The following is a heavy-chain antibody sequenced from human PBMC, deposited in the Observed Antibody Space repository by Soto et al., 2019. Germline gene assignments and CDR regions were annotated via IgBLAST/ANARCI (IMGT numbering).Heavy chain of an antibody. V-gene: IGHV1-8*01. D-gene: IGHD5-18*01. J-gene: IGHJ5*02. CDR3: ARGRLAISTHEGDWFDP. CDR1: GYTFTSYD. Sequence: QVQLVQSGAEVKKPGASVKVSCKASGYTFTSYDINWVRQATGQGLEWMGWMNPNSGNTGYAQKFQGRVTMTRNTSISTAYMELSSLRSEDTAVYYCARGRLAISTHEGDWFDPWGQGTLVTVSS. CDR2: MNPNSGNT.